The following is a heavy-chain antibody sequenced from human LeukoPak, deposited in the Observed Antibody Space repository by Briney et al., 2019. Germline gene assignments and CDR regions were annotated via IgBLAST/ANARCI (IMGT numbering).Heavy chain of an antibody. CDR3: ANEKWLGGYYFDY. D-gene: IGHD6-19*01. J-gene: IGHJ4*02. CDR1: GFTFSSYA. Sequence: GGSLRLSCAASGFTFSSYAMSWVRQAPGKGLEWVSSISSSSSYIYYADSVKGRFTISRDNAKNSLYLQMNSLRAEDTAVYYCANEKWLGGYYFDYWGQGTLVTVSS. V-gene: IGHV3-21*01. CDR2: ISSSSSYI.